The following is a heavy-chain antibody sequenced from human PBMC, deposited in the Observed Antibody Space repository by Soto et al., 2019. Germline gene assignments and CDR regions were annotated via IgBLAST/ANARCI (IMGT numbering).Heavy chain of an antibody. J-gene: IGHJ5*02. CDR3: ARGIKSFGGPDP. CDR1: GYTFTSYA. CDR2: INAGNGNT. V-gene: IGHV1-3*01. Sequence: ASVKVSCKASGYTFTSYAMHWVRQAPGQRLEWMGWINAGNGNTKYSQKFQGRVTITRDTSASTAYMELSSLRSEDTAVYYCARGIKSFGGPDPWGQGTLVTVSS. D-gene: IGHD3-10*01.